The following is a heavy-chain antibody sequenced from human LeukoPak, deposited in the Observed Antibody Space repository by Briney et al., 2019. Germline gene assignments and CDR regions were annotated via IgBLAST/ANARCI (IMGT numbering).Heavy chain of an antibody. Sequence: PGGSLRLSCAASGFTFSSYAMSWVRQAPGKGLEWVSAISGSGGSTYHADSVKGRFTISRDNSKNTLYLQMNSLRAEDTAVYYCAKGEGLTVTTLFDYYYMDVWGKGTTVTVSS. D-gene: IGHD4-17*01. CDR3: AKGEGLTVTTLFDYYYMDV. V-gene: IGHV3-23*01. CDR1: GFTFSSYA. CDR2: ISGSGGST. J-gene: IGHJ6*03.